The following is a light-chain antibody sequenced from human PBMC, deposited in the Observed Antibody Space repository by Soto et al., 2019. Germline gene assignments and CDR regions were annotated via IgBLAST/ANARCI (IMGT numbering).Light chain of an antibody. CDR1: QSINGY. V-gene: IGKV1-39*01. CDR3: QQSYSIPYT. CDR2: AAS. Sequence: DIPMTQSPSSLSASEGDRVTITCRASQSINGYLNWYQQKPGKAPKLLINAASSLQSWVPSRFSGSGSETDFTLTISSLQPEDFATYFCQQSYSIPYTFGQGTKVEIK. J-gene: IGKJ2*01.